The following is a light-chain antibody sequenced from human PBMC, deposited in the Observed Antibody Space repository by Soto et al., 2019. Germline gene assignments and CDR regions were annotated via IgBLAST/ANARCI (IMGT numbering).Light chain of an antibody. CDR2: EVS. CDR3: SSYTSSSTQV. CDR1: SSDVGGYNF. Sequence: QSALTQPASVSGSPGQSITISCTGTSSDVGGYNFVSWYQQHPGKAPKLMIYEVSNRPSGVSNRFSGSKSGNTASLTISGLQAEDGADYYCSSYTSSSTQVFGTGTKETVL. J-gene: IGLJ1*01. V-gene: IGLV2-14*01.